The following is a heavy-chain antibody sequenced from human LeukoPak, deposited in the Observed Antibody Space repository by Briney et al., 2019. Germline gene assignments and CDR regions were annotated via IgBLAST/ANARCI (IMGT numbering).Heavy chain of an antibody. J-gene: IGHJ6*03. D-gene: IGHD3/OR15-3a*01. CDR3: ARAKDSYYYYYYMDV. CDR2: IYYSGST. V-gene: IGHV4-59*01. Sequence: ETLSLPCTVSGGSISSYYWSWIRQPPGKGLEWIGYIYYSGSTNYNPSLKSRVTISVDTSKNQFSLKLSSVTAADTAVYYCARAKDSYYYYYYMDVWGKGTTVTVSS. CDR1: GGSISSYY.